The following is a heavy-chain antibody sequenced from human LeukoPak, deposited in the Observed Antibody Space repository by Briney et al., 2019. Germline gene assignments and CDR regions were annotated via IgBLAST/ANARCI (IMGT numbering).Heavy chain of an antibody. D-gene: IGHD2-2*01. CDR2: IKQDGSEK. V-gene: IGHV3-7*01. CDR1: GFTFSSYW. CDR3: ARGGPRYCSSTSCYELGGY. Sequence: GGSLRLSCAASGFTFSSYWMSWVRQAPGKGLEWVANIKQDGSEKYYVDSVKGRFTISRDNAKNSLYLQMNSLRAEDTAVYYCARGGPRYCSSTSCYELGGYWGQGTLVTVSS. J-gene: IGHJ4*02.